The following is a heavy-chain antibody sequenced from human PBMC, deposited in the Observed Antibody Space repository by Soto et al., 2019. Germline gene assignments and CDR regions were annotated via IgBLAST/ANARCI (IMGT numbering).Heavy chain of an antibody. D-gene: IGHD3-16*01. CDR1: GFTFSSYG. V-gene: IGHV3-33*01. J-gene: IGHJ6*03. CDR2: IWYDGSNK. CDR3: ARDGGVYYYYYMDV. Sequence: QVQLVESGGGVVQPGRSLRLSCAASGFTFSSYGMHWVRQAPGKGLEWVAVIWYDGSNKYNADSVKGRFTISRDNSRNSLYLQMNSLRAEDTAVYYWARDGGVYYYYYMDVWGKGTTFTVS.